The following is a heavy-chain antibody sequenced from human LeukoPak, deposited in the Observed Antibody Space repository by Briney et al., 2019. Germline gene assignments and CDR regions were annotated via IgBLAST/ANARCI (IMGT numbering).Heavy chain of an antibody. CDR1: GFTFSSYA. D-gene: IGHD2-2*02. V-gene: IGHV3-21*01. CDR3: ARENYQLLYGLDH. Sequence: GGSLRLSCAASGFTFSSYAMSWVRQAPGKGLEWVSSITSGGTYIYYADSVKGRFTISRDNAKNSLFLQMNSLRAEDTAVYYCARENYQLLYGLDHWGQGTLVTASS. J-gene: IGHJ4*02. CDR2: ITSGGTYI.